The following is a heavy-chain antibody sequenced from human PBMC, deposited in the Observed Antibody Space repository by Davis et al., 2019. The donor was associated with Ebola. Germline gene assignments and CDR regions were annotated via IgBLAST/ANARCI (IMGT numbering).Heavy chain of an antibody. Sequence: AASVKVSCKASGGTFSSYAISWVRQAPGQGLEWMGGIIPIFGTANYAQKFQGRVTITADKSTSTAYMELSSLRSEDTAVYYCARVDNWNRQSYFYGMDVWGQGTTVTVSS. CDR3: ARVDNWNRQSYFYGMDV. CDR1: GGTFSSYA. V-gene: IGHV1-69*06. CDR2: IIPIFGTA. J-gene: IGHJ6*02. D-gene: IGHD1-20*01.